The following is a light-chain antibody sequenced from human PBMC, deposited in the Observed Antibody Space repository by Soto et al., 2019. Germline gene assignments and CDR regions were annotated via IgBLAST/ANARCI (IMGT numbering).Light chain of an antibody. V-gene: IGKV3-20*01. CDR1: QSVSSTL. Sequence: ELVLTQSPVALSLSSGERATLSCRASQSVSSTLLTWYQQKPGQAPRLLIYGVSSRATGIPDRFSGSGSGTDFTLTISRVEPEDFAVYFCQHYGDSSWTFGQGTRWIS. CDR2: GVS. J-gene: IGKJ1*01. CDR3: QHYGDSSWT.